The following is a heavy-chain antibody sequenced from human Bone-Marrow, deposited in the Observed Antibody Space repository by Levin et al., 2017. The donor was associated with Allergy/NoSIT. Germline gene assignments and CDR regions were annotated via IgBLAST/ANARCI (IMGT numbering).Heavy chain of an antibody. Sequence: EASVKVSCQSSGYTFSDNYIHWVRQAPAQGFEWLGRISPSNGATNLAQKFQGRVTLSRDTSIGTAYMELTGLTSDDTAVYFCARGELWFSQVLYLDLWGQGSLVTVSS. J-gene: IGHJ4*02. CDR1: GYTFSDNY. CDR2: ISPSNGAT. V-gene: IGHV1-2*06. CDR3: ARGELWFSQVLYLDL. D-gene: IGHD3-10*01.